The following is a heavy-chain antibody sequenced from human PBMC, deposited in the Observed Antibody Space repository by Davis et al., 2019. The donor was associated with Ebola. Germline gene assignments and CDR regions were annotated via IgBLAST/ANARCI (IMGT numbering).Heavy chain of an antibody. CDR1: GGSISSYY. CDR2: IYYSGST. J-gene: IGHJ3*02. Sequence: SETLSLTCTVSGGSISSYYWSWIRQPPGKGLEWIGYIYYSGSTNYNPSLKSRVTISVDTSKNQFSLKLSSVTAVDTAVYYCARGGRGAFDIWGQGTMVTVSS. V-gene: IGHV4-59*01. CDR3: ARGGRGAFDI. D-gene: IGHD3/OR15-3a*01.